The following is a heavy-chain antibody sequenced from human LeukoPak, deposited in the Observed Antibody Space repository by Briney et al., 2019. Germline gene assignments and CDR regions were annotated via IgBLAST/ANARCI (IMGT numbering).Heavy chain of an antibody. J-gene: IGHJ4*02. D-gene: IGHD2-15*01. CDR3: ARVDCSGGSCYLYYFDY. CDR2: IKQDGSEK. V-gene: IGHV3-7*01. CDR1: GFTFSSYW. Sequence: PGGSLRLFCAASGFTFSSYWMSWVRQAPGKGLEWVANIKQDGSEKYYVDSVKGRFTISRDNAKNSLYLQMNSLRAEDTAVYYCARVDCSGGSCYLYYFDYWGQGTLVTVSS.